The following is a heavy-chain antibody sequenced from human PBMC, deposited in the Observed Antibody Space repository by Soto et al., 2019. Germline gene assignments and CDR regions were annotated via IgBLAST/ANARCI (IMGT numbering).Heavy chain of an antibody. CDR1: GGSISSSSYY. D-gene: IGHD6-19*01. J-gene: IGHJ4*02. CDR3: ATSWEVKRVDGQFDY. CDR2: IYYSGST. Sequence: PSETLSLTCTVSGGSISSSSYYWGWIRQPPGKGLEWIGSIYYSGSTYYNPSLKSRVTISVDTSKNQFSLKLSSVTAADTDVYYCATSWEVKRVDGQFDYLGQGTLVTVSS. V-gene: IGHV4-39*01.